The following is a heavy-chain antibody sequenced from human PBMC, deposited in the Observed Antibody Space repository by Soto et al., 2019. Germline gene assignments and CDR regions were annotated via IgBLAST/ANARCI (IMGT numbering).Heavy chain of an antibody. CDR3: AKDFLEYSYDFPGY. D-gene: IGHD5-18*01. V-gene: IGHV3-30*04. CDR2: ISYDGSNK. J-gene: IGHJ4*02. CDR1: GFTFSSYA. Sequence: GGSLRLSCAASGFTFSSYAMHWVRQAPGKGLEWVAVISYDGSNKYYADSVKGRFTISRDNSKNTLYLQMNSLRAEDTAVYYCAKDFLEYSYDFPGYWGQGTLVTVSS.